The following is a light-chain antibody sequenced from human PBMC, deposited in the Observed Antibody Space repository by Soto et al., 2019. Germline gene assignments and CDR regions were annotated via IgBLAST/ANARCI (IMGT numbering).Light chain of an antibody. CDR2: DDN. V-gene: IGLV3-21*02. Sequence: SYELTQPPSVSAAPGQTARITCGGDKIDSESVHWYQQKPGQDPVLVVFDDNDRPSGIPARFSGSNFGNTATLTISRGEAGHEADYYCQLWHRSCAQQVFGPGTKLTVL. CDR1: KIDSES. CDR3: QLWHRSCAQQV. J-gene: IGLJ1*01.